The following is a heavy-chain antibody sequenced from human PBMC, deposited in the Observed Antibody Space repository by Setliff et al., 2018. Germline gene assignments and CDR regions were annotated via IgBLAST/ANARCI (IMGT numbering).Heavy chain of an antibody. D-gene: IGHD1-26*01. CDR1: GYTFTSYG. V-gene: IGHV1-18*01. CDR2: ISADNGNT. Sequence: ASVKVSCKASGYTFTSYGISWVRQAPGQGLEWMGWISADNGNTKYAQNLHGKITMTTDTSTSTAYLELRSVRFDDTAVYYCARERSYDGLNYYGMDVWGQGTTVTVS. CDR3: ARERSYDGLNYYGMDV. J-gene: IGHJ6*01.